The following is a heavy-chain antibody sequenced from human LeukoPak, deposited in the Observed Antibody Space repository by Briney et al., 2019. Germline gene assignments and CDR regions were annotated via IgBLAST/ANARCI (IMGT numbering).Heavy chain of an antibody. Sequence: SVKVSCKASGYTFTSYYMHWVRQAPGQWLEWMGRIIPIFGTANYAQKFQGRVTITTDESTSTAYMELSSLRSEDTAVYYCAREYCGGDCYPFLSGLFDYWGQGTLVTVSS. V-gene: IGHV1-69*05. D-gene: IGHD2-21*02. CDR1: GYTFTSYY. CDR2: IIPIFGTA. CDR3: AREYCGGDCYPFLSGLFDY. J-gene: IGHJ4*02.